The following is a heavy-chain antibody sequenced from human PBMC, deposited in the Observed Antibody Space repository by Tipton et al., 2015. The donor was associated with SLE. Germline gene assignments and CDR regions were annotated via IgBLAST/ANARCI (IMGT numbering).Heavy chain of an antibody. CDR2: IYYRGDT. CDR1: GGPMSSSSSS. D-gene: IGHD5-12*01. V-gene: IGHV4-39*01. Sequence: TLSLTCTVSGGPMSSSSSSWGWIRQPPGKGLEWIGSIYYRGDTYYNPSLKSRVTISIDTSKSQFSLKLSSVTAADTAVYYCARKLASIDDAFDIWGPGTVVTVSS. J-gene: IGHJ3*02. CDR3: ARKLASIDDAFDI.